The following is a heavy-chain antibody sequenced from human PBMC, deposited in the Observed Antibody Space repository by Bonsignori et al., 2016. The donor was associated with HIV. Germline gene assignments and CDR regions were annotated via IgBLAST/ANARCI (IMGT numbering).Heavy chain of an antibody. Sequence: SLKISCAASGFTFDDYAMHWVRQAPGKGLEWVSGISWNSGSIGYADSVKGRFTISRDNAKNSLYLQMNSLRAEDTALYYCAKDAARQLYYYYYIDVWGKGTTVTVSS. CDR2: ISWNSGSI. J-gene: IGHJ6*03. D-gene: IGHD5-18*01. CDR3: AKDAARQLYYYYYIDV. V-gene: IGHV3-9*01. CDR1: GFTFDDYA.